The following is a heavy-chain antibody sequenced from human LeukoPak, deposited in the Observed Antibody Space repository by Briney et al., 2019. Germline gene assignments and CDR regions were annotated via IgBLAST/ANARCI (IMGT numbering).Heavy chain of an antibody. CDR1: GGSFSGYY. V-gene: IGHV4-34*01. D-gene: IGHD2-8*01. Sequence: SETLSLTCAVYGGSFSGYYWSWIRQPPGKGLEWIGEINHSGSTNYNPSLKSRVTISVDTSKNQFFLKLSSVTAADTAVYYCARGVDEIIMVAWGQGTLVTVSS. CDR3: ARGVDEIIMVA. CDR2: INHSGST. J-gene: IGHJ5*02.